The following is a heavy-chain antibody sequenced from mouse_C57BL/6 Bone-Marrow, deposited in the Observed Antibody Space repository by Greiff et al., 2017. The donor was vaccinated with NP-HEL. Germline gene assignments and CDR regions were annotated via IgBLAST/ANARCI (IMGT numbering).Heavy chain of an antibody. CDR1: GYSFTGYY. D-gene: IGHD1-1*01. CDR2: INPSTGGT. CDR3: ARSFYGSSYSGYFEV. V-gene: IGHV1-42*01. Sequence: VQLQQSGPELVKPGASVKISCKASGYSFTGYYMNWVKQSPEKSLEWIGEINPSTGGTTYNQKFKAKATLTVDKSSSTAYMQLKSLTSEDSAVYYCARSFYGSSYSGYFEVWGTGTTVTVSS. J-gene: IGHJ1*03.